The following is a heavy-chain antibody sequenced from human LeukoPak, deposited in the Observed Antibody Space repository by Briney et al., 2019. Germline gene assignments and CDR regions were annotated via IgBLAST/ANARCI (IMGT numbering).Heavy chain of an antibody. CDR3: AKGTFHYYDSSGYPPD. Sequence: GASVKVSCKASGYTFTSYYMHWVRQAPGQGLEWMGVINPSAGGTNYAQKFQGRVTMTRDTSTSTVYMDLSSLRSEDTAVYYCAKGTFHYYDSSGYPPDWGKGTTVTVSS. D-gene: IGHD3-22*01. V-gene: IGHV1-46*01. CDR2: INPSAGGT. CDR1: GYTFTSYY. J-gene: IGHJ6*04.